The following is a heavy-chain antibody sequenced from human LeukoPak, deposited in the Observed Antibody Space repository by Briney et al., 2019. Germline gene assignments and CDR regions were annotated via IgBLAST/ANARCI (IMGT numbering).Heavy chain of an antibody. V-gene: IGHV3-30*18. D-gene: IGHD1-26*01. J-gene: IGHJ5*02. Sequence: GGSLRLSCAASGFTFSSYGMHWVRQAPGKGLEWVAVISYDGSNKYYADSVKGRFTISRDNSKNTLYLQMNSLRAEDTAVYYCAKDIRSGSYYGENWFDPWGQGTLVTVSS. CDR1: GFTFSSYG. CDR3: AKDIRSGSYYGENWFDP. CDR2: ISYDGSNK.